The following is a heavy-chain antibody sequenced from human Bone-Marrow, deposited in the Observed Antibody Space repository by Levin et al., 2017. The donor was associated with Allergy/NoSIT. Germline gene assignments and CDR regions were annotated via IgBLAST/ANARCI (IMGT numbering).Heavy chain of an antibody. Sequence: GESLKISCQASGYTFIGYYIHWVRQAPGQGLEWMGRINPNSGGTNYAQKFQGRVTMTRDTSISTAYMEVRRLRSDDTAVYYCASPTTLGNYYDMDVWGQGTTVIVSS. J-gene: IGHJ6*02. CDR2: INPNSGGT. CDR3: ASPTTLGNYYDMDV. CDR1: GYTFIGYY. V-gene: IGHV1-2*06. D-gene: IGHD1-1*01.